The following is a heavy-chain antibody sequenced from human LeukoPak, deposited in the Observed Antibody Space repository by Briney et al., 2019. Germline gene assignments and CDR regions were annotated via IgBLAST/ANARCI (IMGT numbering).Heavy chain of an antibody. CDR3: ARESESSGWYDY. D-gene: IGHD6-19*01. V-gene: IGHV3-43*02. J-gene: IGHJ4*02. CDR2: ISGDGGST. CDR1: GFMFHDYA. Sequence: GGSLRLSCAAPGFMFHDYAIHWVRQAPGKGLECVSLISGDGGSTFYADSVKGRFTISRDNSKNSLYLQMNSLRSDDTALYYCARESESSGWYDYWGQGTLVTVSS.